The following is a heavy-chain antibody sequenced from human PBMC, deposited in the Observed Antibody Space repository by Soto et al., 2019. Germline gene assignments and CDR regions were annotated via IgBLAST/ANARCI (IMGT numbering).Heavy chain of an antibody. CDR1: GGSFSGYY. Sequence: SETLSLTCAVYGGSFSGYYWSWIRQPPGKGLEWIGEINHSGSTNYNPSLKSRVTISVDTSKNQFSLKLSSVTAADTAVYYCARALGYCSGGSCFRVDGMDVWGQGTTVTVSS. J-gene: IGHJ6*02. D-gene: IGHD2-15*01. CDR2: INHSGST. CDR3: ARALGYCSGGSCFRVDGMDV. V-gene: IGHV4-34*09.